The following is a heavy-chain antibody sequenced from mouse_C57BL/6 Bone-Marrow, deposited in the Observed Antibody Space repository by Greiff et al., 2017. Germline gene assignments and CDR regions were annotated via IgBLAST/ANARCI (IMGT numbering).Heavy chain of an antibody. CDR2: ISSGSSTI. CDR1: GFTFSDYG. Sequence: EVKLVESGGGLVKPGGSLKLSCAASGFTFSDYGMHWVRQAPEKGLEWVAYISSGSSTIYYADTVKGRSTISRDNAKNTLFLQMTSLRSEDTAMYYCARQGLRAMDYWGQGTSVTVSS. J-gene: IGHJ4*01. V-gene: IGHV5-17*01. CDR3: ARQGLRAMDY. D-gene: IGHD3-3*01.